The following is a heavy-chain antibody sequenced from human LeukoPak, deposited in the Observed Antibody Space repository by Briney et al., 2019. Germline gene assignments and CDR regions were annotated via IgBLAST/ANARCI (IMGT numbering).Heavy chain of an antibody. V-gene: IGHV3-33*06. CDR1: GFTFGHYG. D-gene: IGHD4-11*01. Sequence: GGSLRLSCATSGFTFGHYGMHWVRQAPGKGLEWVAVIWSDGTDKYYGDSVKGRFTISRDNSKKTVYLQMNSLRVEDTAVYYCAKDAQRGFDFSNSLESWGQGTLVTVSS. J-gene: IGHJ4*02. CDR2: IWSDGTDK. CDR3: AKDAQRGFDFSNSLES.